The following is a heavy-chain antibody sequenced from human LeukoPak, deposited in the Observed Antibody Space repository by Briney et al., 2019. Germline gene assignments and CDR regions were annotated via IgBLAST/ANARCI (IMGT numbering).Heavy chain of an antibody. CDR2: ISGSGGST. V-gene: IGHV3-23*01. CDR1: GFTFSSYA. CDR3: ARFVEAHTYYFDY. D-gene: IGHD3-10*01. Sequence: GGSLRLSCAASGFTFSSYAMSWVRQAPGKGLEWVSAISGSGGSTYYADSVKGRFTISRDNSKNTLYLQMNSLRAEDTAVYYCARFVEAHTYYFDYWGQGTLVAVSS. J-gene: IGHJ4*02.